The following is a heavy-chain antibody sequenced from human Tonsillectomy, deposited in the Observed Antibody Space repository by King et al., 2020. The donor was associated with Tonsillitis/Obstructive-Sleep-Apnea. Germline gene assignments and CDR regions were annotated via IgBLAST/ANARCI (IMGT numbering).Heavy chain of an antibody. CDR1: GFSFSSYE. D-gene: IGHD3-22*01. Sequence: VQLVVAGRGLVQPGGSLRLSCAASGFSFSSYEMNWVRQAPGKGLEWVSYISSTGITIYHADSVKGRLTISRDNAKNSLYLQMHSLRAEDTVVYYCAREDDYYDSSGYSYGMDVWGQGTTVTVSS. CDR3: AREDDYYDSSGYSYGMDV. CDR2: ISSTGITI. J-gene: IGHJ6*02. V-gene: IGHV3-48*03.